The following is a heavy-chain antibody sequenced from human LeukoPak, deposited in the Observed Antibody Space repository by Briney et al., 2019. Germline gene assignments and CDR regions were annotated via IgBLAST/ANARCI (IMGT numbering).Heavy chain of an antibody. V-gene: IGHV4-59*08. CDR1: GGSISSYY. Sequence: PSQTLSLTCTVSGGSISSYYWSWVRQPPGKGLEWIGYFYYSVSTNYNPSLKSRVTISVDTSKNQFSLKLNSVTAADTAVYYCARRRAAAGINYFDYWGQGTLVTVSS. CDR2: FYYSVST. J-gene: IGHJ4*02. D-gene: IGHD6-13*01. CDR3: ARRRAAAGINYFDY.